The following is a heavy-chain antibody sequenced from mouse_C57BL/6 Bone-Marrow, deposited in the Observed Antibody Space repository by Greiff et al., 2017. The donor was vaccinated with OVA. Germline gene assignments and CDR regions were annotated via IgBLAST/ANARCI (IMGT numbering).Heavy chain of an antibody. J-gene: IGHJ3*01. V-gene: IGHV1-18*01. Sequence: VHVKQSGPELVKPGASVKIPCKASGYTFTDYNMDWVKQSHGKSLEWIGDINPNNGGTIYNQKFKGKATLTVDKSSSTAYMELRSLTSEDTAVYYCARSGFYYYGSSRFAYWGQGTLVTVSA. CDR2: INPNNGGT. CDR3: ARSGFYYYGSSRFAY. CDR1: GYTFTDYN. D-gene: IGHD1-1*01.